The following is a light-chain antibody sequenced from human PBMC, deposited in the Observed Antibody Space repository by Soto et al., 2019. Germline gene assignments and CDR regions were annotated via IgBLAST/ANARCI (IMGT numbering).Light chain of an antibody. V-gene: IGKV3-11*01. Sequence: EIVLTQSPATLYLSPGERATLSCRASQSFSSYLAWYQQKPGQAPRLLIYEASNRATGIPARFSGSGSGTDFALTISSREPEDFAVYYCQQRRNWPPSTFGPGTKVDIQ. CDR3: QQRRNWPPST. J-gene: IGKJ3*01. CDR1: QSFSSY. CDR2: EAS.